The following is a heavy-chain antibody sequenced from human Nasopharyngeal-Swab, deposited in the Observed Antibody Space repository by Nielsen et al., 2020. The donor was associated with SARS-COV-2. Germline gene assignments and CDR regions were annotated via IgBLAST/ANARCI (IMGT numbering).Heavy chain of an antibody. J-gene: IGHJ4*02. CDR2: ISYDGSNK. CDR3: ARGRVEYASPGYFDY. Sequence: GESLKISCAASGFTFSSYGMHWVRQAPGKGLEWVAVISYDGSNKYYADSVKGRFTISRDNAKNSLYLQMNSLGAEDTAVYYCARGRVEYASPGYFDYWGQGSLVTVSS. V-gene: IGHV3-30*03. CDR1: GFTFSSYG. D-gene: IGHD2-2*01.